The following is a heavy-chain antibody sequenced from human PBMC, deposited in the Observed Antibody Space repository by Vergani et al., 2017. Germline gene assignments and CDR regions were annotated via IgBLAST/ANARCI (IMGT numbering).Heavy chain of an antibody. Sequence: EVQLVQSGAEVKTPGESLTISCKGSGYSFTSYWIGWVRQMPGKGLEWMGIIYPGDSDTRYSPSFQGQVTISADKSISTAYLQWSSLKASDTAMYYCARKGADIVVVPGGGEFDYWGQGTLVTVSS. CDR1: GYSFTSYW. J-gene: IGHJ4*02. CDR3: ARKGADIVVVPGGGEFDY. D-gene: IGHD2-2*01. CDR2: IYPGDSDT. V-gene: IGHV5-51*01.